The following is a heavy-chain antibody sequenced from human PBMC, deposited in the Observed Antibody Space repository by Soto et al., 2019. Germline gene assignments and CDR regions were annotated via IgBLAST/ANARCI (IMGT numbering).Heavy chain of an antibody. D-gene: IGHD3-10*01. J-gene: IGHJ6*02. CDR3: TRDRWLGVNYYYGMDV. CDR2: ISSSGTTI. CDR1: GFTFSSYA. V-gene: IGHV3-48*03. Sequence: SGFTFSSYAMGWVRQAPGKGLEWVSYISSSGTTIYYADSVKGRFTISRDNAKNSLSLQMNSLRAEDTAVYYCTRDRWLGVNYYYGMDVWGQGTTVTVSS.